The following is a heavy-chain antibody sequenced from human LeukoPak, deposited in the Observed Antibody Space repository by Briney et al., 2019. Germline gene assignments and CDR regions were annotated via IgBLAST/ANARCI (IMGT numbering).Heavy chain of an antibody. CDR1: GYTFTTYG. V-gene: IGHV1-18*01. CDR3: ARDLPTSGGDYYPTFDY. J-gene: IGHJ4*02. CDR2: INTYNGNT. D-gene: IGHD2-21*02. Sequence: ASVKVSCKASGYTFTTYGISWVRQAPGQGLEWMGWINTYNGNTNYAQKVQGRVTMTTDTSTSTAYMELRSLRSDDTAVYYCARDLPTSGGDYYPTFDYWGQGTLVTVSS.